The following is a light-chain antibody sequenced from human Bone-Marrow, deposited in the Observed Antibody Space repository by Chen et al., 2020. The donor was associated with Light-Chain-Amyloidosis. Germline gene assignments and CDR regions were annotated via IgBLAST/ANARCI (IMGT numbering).Light chain of an antibody. Sequence: EIVLTQSPATPSLSPGERATLSCRASQSVSSYLAWYQQKPGQAPRLLIYDASNRATGIPARFSGSGSGTDFTLTISSLEPEDFAVYYCQQRSNWPPLTVGGGTKVEIK. J-gene: IGKJ4*01. CDR3: QQRSNWPPLT. CDR1: QSVSSY. V-gene: IGKV3-11*01. CDR2: DAS.